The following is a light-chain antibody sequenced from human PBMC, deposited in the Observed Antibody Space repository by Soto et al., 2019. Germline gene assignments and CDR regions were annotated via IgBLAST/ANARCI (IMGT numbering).Light chain of an antibody. CDR3: QQYNPYSPWT. V-gene: IGKV1-5*03. J-gene: IGKJ1*01. CDR2: KAS. CDR1: QSITGW. Sequence: DMQLTQSPSTLSASVGDRVTLTCRASQSITGWLAWFQQKPGKAPKLLISKASSLESGVPSRFSGSGSGTEFTLTISSLQPDDFATYYCQQYNPYSPWTFGQGTKVDI.